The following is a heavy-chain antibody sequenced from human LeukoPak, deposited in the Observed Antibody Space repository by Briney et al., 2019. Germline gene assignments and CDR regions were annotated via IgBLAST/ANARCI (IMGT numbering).Heavy chain of an antibody. CDR3: ARGRRSSSSKNLDY. Sequence: ASVKVSCKASGYTFTSYDINWVRQATGQGLEWMGWMNPNSGNTGYAQKFQGRVTITRNTSISTAYMELSSLRSEDTAVYYGARGRRSSSSKNLDYWGQGTLVTVSS. CDR2: MNPNSGNT. CDR1: GYTFTSYD. D-gene: IGHD6-6*01. J-gene: IGHJ4*02. V-gene: IGHV1-8*03.